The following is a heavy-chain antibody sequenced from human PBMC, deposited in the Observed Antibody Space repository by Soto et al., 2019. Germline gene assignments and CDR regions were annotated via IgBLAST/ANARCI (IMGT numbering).Heavy chain of an antibody. Sequence: QVQLVQSGAEVQKPGASVKVSCKASGYTFNTYVISWVRQAPGQGLEWMGWISAYNGNTNYVQKFQGRVTMTTDTXXXTVXMXXXXXXXXXXXVYYCAXXRXXXSSDGFEIWGQGTMVTVSS. CDR2: ISAYNGNT. CDR3: AXXRXXXSSDGFEI. CDR1: GYTFNTYV. J-gene: IGHJ3*02. V-gene: IGHV1-18*01. D-gene: IGHD3-10*01.